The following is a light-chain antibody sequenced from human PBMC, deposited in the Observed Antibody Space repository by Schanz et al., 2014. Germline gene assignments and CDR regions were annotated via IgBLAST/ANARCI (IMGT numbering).Light chain of an antibody. CDR3: TSYTSSRTWV. V-gene: IGLV2-14*01. CDR2: DVS. CDR1: SSDVGGYNY. J-gene: IGLJ3*02. Sequence: FALTQPASVSGSPGQSITISCTGTSSDVGGYNYVSWYQQHPGKAPKLMIYDVSNRPSGVSNRFSGSKSGNTASLTISGLQAEDEADYYCTSYTSSRTWVFGGGTKLTVL.